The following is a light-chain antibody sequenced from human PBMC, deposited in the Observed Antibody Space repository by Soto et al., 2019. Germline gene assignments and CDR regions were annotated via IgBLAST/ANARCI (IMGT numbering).Light chain of an antibody. J-gene: IGLJ1*01. Sequence: QSALTQPPSASGSPGQSVTISCTGTSSDVGGYNYVSWYQQHPGKAPKLMIYEVSKRPSGGPDRFSGSKSGKTASLTVSGXXXXXXXDYYCSSYAGSNNWNFGTGTKV. V-gene: IGLV2-8*01. CDR1: SSDVGGYNY. CDR3: SSYAGSNNWN. CDR2: EVS.